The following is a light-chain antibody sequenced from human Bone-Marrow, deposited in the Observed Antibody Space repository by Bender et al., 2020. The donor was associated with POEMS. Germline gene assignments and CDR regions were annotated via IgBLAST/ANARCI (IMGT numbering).Light chain of an antibody. V-gene: IGLV2-14*03. CDR1: SSYGGLYNY. CDR3: HSYTSSDTWV. J-gene: IGLJ3*02. CDR2: DVS. Sequence: QSALTQPASVSGSPGQSITISCSGTSSYGGLYNYVSWHQHYPGKAPKLVISDVSNRPSGVSSRFSGSKSGNTASLTISRLQTEDEADYYCHSYTSSDTWVFGGGTKVTVL.